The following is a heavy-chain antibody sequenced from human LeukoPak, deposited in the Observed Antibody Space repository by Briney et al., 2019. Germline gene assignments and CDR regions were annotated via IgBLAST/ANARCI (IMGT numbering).Heavy chain of an antibody. J-gene: IGHJ4*02. D-gene: IGHD2-2*01. V-gene: IGHV4-59*12. CDR3: ARGSNSDIVVVPAALKYFDY. CDR2: IYYSGST. Sequence: PSETLSLTCTVSGASISSYYWSWIRQPPGKGLEWIGYIYYSGSTNYNPSLKSRVTISVDTSKNQFSLKLSSVTAADTAVYYCARGSNSDIVVVPAALKYFDYWGQGTLVTVSS. CDR1: GASISSYY.